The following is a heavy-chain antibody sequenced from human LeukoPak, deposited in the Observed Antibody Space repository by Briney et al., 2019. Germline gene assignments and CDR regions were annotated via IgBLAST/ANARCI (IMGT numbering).Heavy chain of an antibody. CDR3: AKAPSSGWYSY. D-gene: IGHD6-19*01. V-gene: IGHV3-9*01. CDR2: ISWNSGSI. J-gene: IGHJ4*02. CDR1: GFTFDDYA. Sequence: GRSLRLSCAASGFTFDDYAMHWVRQAPGKGLEWVSGISWNSGSIGYADSVKGRFTISRDNAKNSLYLQMNSLRAEDTALYYCAKAPSSGWYSYRGQGTLVTVSS.